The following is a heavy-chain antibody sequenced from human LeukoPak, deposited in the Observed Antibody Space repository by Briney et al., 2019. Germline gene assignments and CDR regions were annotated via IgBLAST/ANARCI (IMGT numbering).Heavy chain of an antibody. CDR2: ISGSGENI. V-gene: IGHV3-23*01. Sequence: HAGGSLRLSCAASGFTFSSYAVGWVRQAPGKGLEWVSVISGSGENIYYAESVKGRFTISRDNSRNTLYLQMNSLRAGDTAVYYCVKDFDHWSQGTLVAVSS. CDR3: VKDFDH. J-gene: IGHJ4*02. CDR1: GFTFSSYA.